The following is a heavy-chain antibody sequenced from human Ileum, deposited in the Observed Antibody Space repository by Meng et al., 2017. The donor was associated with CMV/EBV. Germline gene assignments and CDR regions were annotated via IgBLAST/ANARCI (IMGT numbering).Heavy chain of an antibody. J-gene: IGHJ4*02. D-gene: IGHD4-23*01. CDR3: ARDPTVVTAGFFDY. CDR1: GGTFNSYG. CDR2: IIPILDRP. Sequence: SVKVSCKASGGTFNSYGISWLRQAPGQGLEWMGGIIPILDRPNYAQKFQGRVTITADKSTNTAYMELTSLRSEDTAVYYCARDPTVVTAGFFDYWGQGTLVTVSS. V-gene: IGHV1-69*10.